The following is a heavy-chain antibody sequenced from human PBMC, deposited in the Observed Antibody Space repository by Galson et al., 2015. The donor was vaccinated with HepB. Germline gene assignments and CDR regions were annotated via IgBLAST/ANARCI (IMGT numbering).Heavy chain of an antibody. CDR2: ISSSSSTI. CDR3: ASLGYSSSRSPFDY. V-gene: IGHV3-48*02. CDR1: GFTFSSYS. D-gene: IGHD6-13*01. J-gene: IGHJ4*02. Sequence: SLRLSCAASGFTFSSYSMNWVRQAPGKGLEWVSYISSSSSTIYYADSVKGRFTISRDNAKNSLYLQMNSLRDEDTAVYYCASLGYSSSRSPFDYWGQGTLVTVSS.